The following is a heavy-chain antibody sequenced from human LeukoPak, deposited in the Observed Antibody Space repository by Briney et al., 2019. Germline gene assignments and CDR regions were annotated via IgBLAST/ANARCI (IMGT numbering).Heavy chain of an antibody. Sequence: SQTLSLTCAISGDSVSSNSAAWNWIRQSPSRGLEWLGRSYYRSKWYNDYAVSVKSRITINPDTSKNQFSLQLNSVTPEDTAVYYCARSAPQGIAVAGIPFDYWGQGTLVTVSS. CDR2: SYYRSKWYN. CDR1: GDSVSSNSAA. J-gene: IGHJ4*02. D-gene: IGHD6-19*01. CDR3: ARSAPQGIAVAGIPFDY. V-gene: IGHV6-1*01.